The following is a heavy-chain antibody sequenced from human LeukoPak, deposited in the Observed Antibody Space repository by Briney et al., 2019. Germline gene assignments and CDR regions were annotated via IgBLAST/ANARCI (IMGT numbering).Heavy chain of an antibody. CDR3: ASHIVATTEEYFQH. CDR1: GFTFSGYY. V-gene: IGHV3-11*06. J-gene: IGHJ1*01. D-gene: IGHD5-12*01. CDR2: ISNSSSYT. Sequence: GGSLRLSCAASGFTFSGYYMSWIRQAPGKGLEWVSYISNSSSYTNNADSVKGRFTISRDDAKNSLYLQMNSLRAEDTAVYYCASHIVATTEEYFQHWGQGTLVTVSS.